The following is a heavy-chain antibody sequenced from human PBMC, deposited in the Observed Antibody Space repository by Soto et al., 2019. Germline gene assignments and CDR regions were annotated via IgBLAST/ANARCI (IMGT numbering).Heavy chain of an antibody. CDR1: GFTFSSYS. CDR3: ARDYLAGGMDV. Sequence: GGSLRLSCAASGFTFSSYSMNWVRQAPGKGLEWVSYISSSSSTIYYADSVKGRFTISRDNAKNSLYLQMNSLRAEDTAVYYCARDYLAGGMDVWGQGTTVTVSS. D-gene: IGHD6-13*01. J-gene: IGHJ6*02. V-gene: IGHV3-48*01. CDR2: ISSSSSTI.